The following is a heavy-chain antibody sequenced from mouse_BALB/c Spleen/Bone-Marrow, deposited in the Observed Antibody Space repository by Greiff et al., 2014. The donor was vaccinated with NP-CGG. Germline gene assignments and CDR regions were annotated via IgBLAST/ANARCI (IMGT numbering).Heavy chain of an antibody. J-gene: IGHJ3*01. CDR2: IDPETGGT. CDR3: TRSETGPFAY. D-gene: IGHD4-1*01. CDR1: GYTFTEYE. Sequence: VQLQQSGAELVRPGASVTLSCKASGYTFTEYEMHWVKQTPVHGLEWIGAIDPETGGTAYNQKFKGKATLTADKSSSTAYMELRSLTSEDSAVYHCTRSETGPFAYWGQGTLVTVSA. V-gene: IGHV1-15*01.